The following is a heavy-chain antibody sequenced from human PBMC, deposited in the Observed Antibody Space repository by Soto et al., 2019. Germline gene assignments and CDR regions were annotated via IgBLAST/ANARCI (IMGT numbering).Heavy chain of an antibody. D-gene: IGHD3-22*01. V-gene: IGHV4-31*03. Sequence: QVQLQESGPGLVKPSQTLSLTCTVSGGSISSGGYYWSWIRQHPGKGLEWIGYIYYSGSTYYNPSIKSRVTISVDTSKNQFSMKLSSVTAADTAVYYCASTFVDYYDSSGYSYYFDYWGQGTLVTVSS. J-gene: IGHJ4*02. CDR3: ASTFVDYYDSSGYSYYFDY. CDR2: IYYSGST. CDR1: GGSISSGGYY.